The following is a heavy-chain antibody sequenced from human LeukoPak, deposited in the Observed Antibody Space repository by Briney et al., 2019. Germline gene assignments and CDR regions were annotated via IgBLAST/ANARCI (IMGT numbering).Heavy chain of an antibody. CDR2: IKEDGSEK. Sequence: GGSLRLSCASSGFTFSNYWMSWVRQAPGKGLEWVAYIKEDGSEKDYVDSVKGRFTISRDNAKNSLYLQMNSLRAEDTAIYYCARDWGAAGLWDYWGQGTLVTVSS. J-gene: IGHJ4*02. CDR1: GFTFSNYW. V-gene: IGHV3-7*03. CDR3: ARDWGAAGLWDY. D-gene: IGHD6-13*01.